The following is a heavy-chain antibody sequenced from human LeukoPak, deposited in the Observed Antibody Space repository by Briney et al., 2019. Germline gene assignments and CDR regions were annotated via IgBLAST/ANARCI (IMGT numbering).Heavy chain of an antibody. D-gene: IGHD3-10*01. J-gene: IGHJ6*02. Sequence: SETLSLTCAVSGGSISSSRYYWGWIRQPPGKGLEWIGSIYYSGSTYYNPSLKSRVFISVDTSKNQFSLKLSSVTAADTAVYYCASHGSGRYYSTYYYYSMDVWGQGTTVTVSS. CDR1: GGSISSSRYY. CDR2: IYYSGST. CDR3: ASHGSGRYYSTYYYYSMDV. V-gene: IGHV4-39*01.